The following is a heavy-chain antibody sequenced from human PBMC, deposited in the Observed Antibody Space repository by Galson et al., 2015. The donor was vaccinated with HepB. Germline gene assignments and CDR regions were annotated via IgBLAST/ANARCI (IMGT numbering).Heavy chain of an antibody. V-gene: IGHV3-23*01. CDR2: ISGSGGST. Sequence: SLRLSCAASGFTFSSYAMSWVRQAPGKGLEWVSAISGSGGSTYYADSVKGRFTISRDNSKNTLYLQMNSLRAEDTAVYYCAKDQGYSYGPREYWGQGTLVTVSS. J-gene: IGHJ4*02. CDR3: AKDQGYSYGPREY. D-gene: IGHD5-18*01. CDR1: GFTFSSYA.